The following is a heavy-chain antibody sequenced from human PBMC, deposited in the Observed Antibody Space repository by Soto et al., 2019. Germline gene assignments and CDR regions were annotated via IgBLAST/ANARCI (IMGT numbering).Heavy chain of an antibody. CDR2: ISGSGGST. D-gene: IGHD1-26*01. CDR3: ARRGSGSYYDY. CDR1: GFTFSSYA. J-gene: IGHJ4*02. Sequence: EVQLLESGGGLVQPGGSLRLSCAASGFTFSSYAMRWVRQAPGKGLEWVSAISGSGGSTYYAESVKGRFTISRDNSKNTLYLQMNSLRAEDTAAYYCARRGSGSYYDYWGQGTLVTVSS. V-gene: IGHV3-23*01.